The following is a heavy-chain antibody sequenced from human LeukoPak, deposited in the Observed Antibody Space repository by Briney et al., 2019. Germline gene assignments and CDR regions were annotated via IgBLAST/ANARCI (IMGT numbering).Heavy chain of an antibody. Sequence: GGSLRLSCAASGFTFSTYWMHWVRQAPGTGLVWVSRIKSDGSNSNYADCVKGLFTISRDNAKNTLYLQMNSLRAEDTAVYHCVRVGGRSSIGGDCWGQGTLVTVSS. CDR1: GFTFSTYW. CDR2: IKSDGSNS. CDR3: VRVGGRSSIGGDC. V-gene: IGHV3-74*01. J-gene: IGHJ4*02. D-gene: IGHD3-10*01.